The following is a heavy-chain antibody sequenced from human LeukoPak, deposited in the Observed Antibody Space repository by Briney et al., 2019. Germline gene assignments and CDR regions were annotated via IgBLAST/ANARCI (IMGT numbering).Heavy chain of an antibody. CDR1: GYTFTSYD. V-gene: IGHV1-8*01. CDR2: MNPNSGNT. Sequence: ASVKVSCKASGYTFTSYDINWGRQATGQGLEWMGWMNPNSGNTGYAQKFQGRVTMTRNTSISTAYMELSSLRSEDTAVYYCARAKRDYYGSGSNFDYWGQGTLVTVSS. CDR3: ARAKRDYYGSGSNFDY. J-gene: IGHJ4*02. D-gene: IGHD3-10*01.